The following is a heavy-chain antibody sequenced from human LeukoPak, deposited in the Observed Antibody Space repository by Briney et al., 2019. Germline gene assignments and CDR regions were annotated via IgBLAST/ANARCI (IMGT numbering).Heavy chain of an antibody. CDR2: IYPGDSNT. J-gene: IGHJ4*02. D-gene: IGHD1/OR15-1a*01. V-gene: IGHV5-51*01. CDR3: ARRSGNNYYFDY. Sequence: GESLKISCKGSGYGFTNYWIAWVCQMPGKGLEWMGIIYPGDSNTRYSPSLQGQVTISADKSINTAYLQWSRLKASDTAMYYCARRSGNNYYFDYWGQGTLVTVSS. CDR1: GYGFTNYW.